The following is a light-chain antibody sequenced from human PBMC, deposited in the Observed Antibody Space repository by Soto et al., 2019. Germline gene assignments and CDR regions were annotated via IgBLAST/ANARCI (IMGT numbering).Light chain of an antibody. CDR2: KAH. CDR1: QSISSW. V-gene: IGKV1-5*03. CDR3: QQYNSYSPWT. J-gene: IGKJ1*01. Sequence: DIQMTQSPSTLSASVGDRVTITCRASQSISSWLAWYQQKPGKAPKLLNYKAHSLESGVPSRFSGSGSGTEFTLTISSLQPDDFATYYCQQYNSYSPWTFGQGTKVEIK.